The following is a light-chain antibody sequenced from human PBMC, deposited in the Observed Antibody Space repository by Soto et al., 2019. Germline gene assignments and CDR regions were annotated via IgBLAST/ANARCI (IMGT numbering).Light chain of an antibody. CDR1: SSDVDDYRY. V-gene: IGLV2-11*01. J-gene: IGLJ1*01. CDR2: DGN. Sequence: QSVLAQPRSVSGSPGQLLTMSCTGTSSDVDDYRYVSWYQQYPGKAPKLVIYDGNKRPSGVPDRFSGSNSGNTASLTISGLQAEDEADYYCCSYVTTPEIFGTGTKVTVL. CDR3: CSYVTTPEI.